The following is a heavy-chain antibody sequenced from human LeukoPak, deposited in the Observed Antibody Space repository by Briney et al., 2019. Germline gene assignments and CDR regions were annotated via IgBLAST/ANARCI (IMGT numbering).Heavy chain of an antibody. CDR2: IGGSGANT. J-gene: IGHJ4*02. V-gene: IGHV3-23*01. CDR3: ARESRGIPGTTAFDY. D-gene: IGHD1-20*01. CDR1: VLAFSNYE. Sequence: GSLRLSCTASVLAFSNYEMTWVRQAPGKGLDWVSKIGGSGANTYYAASVKGRFTISRDNSKNTLYLQMNSLRVEDTAVYYCARESRGIPGTTAFDYWGQGTLVTVSS.